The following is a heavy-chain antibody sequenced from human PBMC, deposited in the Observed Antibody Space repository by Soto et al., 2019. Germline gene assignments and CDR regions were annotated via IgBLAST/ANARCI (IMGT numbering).Heavy chain of an antibody. Sequence: EVQLVESGGGLVQPGRSVRLSCAASGFTFDDYGMHWVRQAPGKGLEWVSGISWNSGSIGYADSVKGRFIISRDNAKNSVYLQMNMLRPEDTAFYFCAKVSTTHTFGPLDPWGQGTWVTVSS. CDR2: ISWNSGSI. J-gene: IGHJ5*02. D-gene: IGHD1-1*01. CDR1: GFTFDDYG. V-gene: IGHV3-9*01. CDR3: AKVSTTHTFGPLDP.